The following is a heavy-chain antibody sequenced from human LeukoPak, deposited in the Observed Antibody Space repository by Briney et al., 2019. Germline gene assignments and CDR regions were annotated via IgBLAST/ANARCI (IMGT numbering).Heavy chain of an antibody. CDR1: GYTFTNYY. CDR3: AREGVDYYYGMDV. D-gene: IGHD2-15*01. CDR2: INPSGGST. V-gene: IGHV1-46*01. J-gene: IGHJ6*02. Sequence: VSSVTVSCAASGYTFTNYYIHWVRQPPGQGLDWLGVINPSGGSTSYAQKFQGRVILTRDTSTSTVYMELSSLRSEDTAVYYCAREGVDYYYGMDVWGQGTTVTVSS.